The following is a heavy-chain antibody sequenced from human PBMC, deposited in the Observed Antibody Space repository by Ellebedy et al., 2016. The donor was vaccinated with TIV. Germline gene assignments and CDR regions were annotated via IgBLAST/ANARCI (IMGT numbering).Heavy chain of an antibody. CDR1: GFTFSSYE. D-gene: IGHD3-10*01. CDR3: ASAYGSGSYTPFDY. Sequence: GGSLRLSCAASGFTFSSYEMNWVRQAPGKGLEWVSYISSSGSTIYYADSVKGRFTISRDNAKNSLYLQMNSLRAEDTAVYYCASAYGSGSYTPFDYWGQGTLVTVSS. J-gene: IGHJ4*02. V-gene: IGHV3-48*03. CDR2: ISSSGSTI.